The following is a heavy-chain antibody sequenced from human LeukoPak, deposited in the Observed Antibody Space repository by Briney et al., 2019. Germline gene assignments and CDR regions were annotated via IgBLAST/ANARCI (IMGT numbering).Heavy chain of an antibody. CDR2: IKQDGSDK. Sequence: GGSLRLSCAASGFTFSSYRMSWVRQAPGKGLEWVANIKQDGSDKYYVDSVKGRFTISRDNAKNSLYLQMNSLRAEDTAVYYCARGGYTYGVRPFWDQGTLVTVSS. CDR3: ARGGYTYGVRPF. D-gene: IGHD5-18*01. J-gene: IGHJ4*02. V-gene: IGHV3-7*01. CDR1: GFTFSSYR.